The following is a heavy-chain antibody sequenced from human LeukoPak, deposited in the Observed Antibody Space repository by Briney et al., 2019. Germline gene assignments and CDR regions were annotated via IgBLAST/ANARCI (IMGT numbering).Heavy chain of an antibody. D-gene: IGHD3-22*01. J-gene: IGHJ4*02. CDR1: GFTFSNAW. Sequence: GGSLRLSCAASGFTFSNAWMSWVRQAPGKGLEWVGRIKSKTDGGTTDYAAPVKGRFTNSRDDSKNTLYLQMNSLKTEDTAVYYCTTGVVVTSFDYWGQGTLVTVSS. CDR3: TTGVVVTSFDY. V-gene: IGHV3-15*01. CDR2: IKSKTDGGTT.